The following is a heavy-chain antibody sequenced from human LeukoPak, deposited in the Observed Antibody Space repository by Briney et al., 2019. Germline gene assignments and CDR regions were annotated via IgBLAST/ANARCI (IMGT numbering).Heavy chain of an antibody. CDR1: GFTFFSYT. Sequence: GGSLRLSCAASGFTFFSYTMNWVRQAPGKGLEWVSSISSSSSYIYYADSVKGRFTISRDNAKSSLFLQMNSLRVEDTAIYYCASLADYWGQGTLVTVSS. V-gene: IGHV3-21*04. J-gene: IGHJ4*02. CDR2: ISSSSSYI. CDR3: ASLADY.